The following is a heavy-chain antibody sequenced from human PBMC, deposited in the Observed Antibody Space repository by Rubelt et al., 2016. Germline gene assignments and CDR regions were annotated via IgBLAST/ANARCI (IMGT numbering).Heavy chain of an antibody. J-gene: IGHJ6*02. CDR2: IHHSGST. V-gene: IGHV4-34*01. Sequence: QVQLHQWGAGLLKPSETLSLTCAVYGGSFSGYYWSWIRQPPGKGLEGIGEIHHSGSTNYSPPLKSRVTILVNTSKNQLSLNLSSVTAAETAVYYCARRPDGLDGCGQGTTVTVS. CDR1: GGSFSGYY. CDR3: ARRPDGLDG.